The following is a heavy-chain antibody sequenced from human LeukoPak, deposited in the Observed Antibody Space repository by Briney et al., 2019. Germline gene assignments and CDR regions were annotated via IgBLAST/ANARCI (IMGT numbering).Heavy chain of an antibody. CDR3: ARSFGDCCAGCCVPSDY. CDR1: GFTFSSNC. D-gene: IGHD2-15*01. J-gene: IGHJ4*02. Sequence: GGSLRLTCAASGFTFSSNCLSWVRQAPGKGLEWVANIKQDGSDKYYVDSVKGRFTISRDNAKNSLYLQMNTLRAEDTAVYYCARSFGDCCAGCCVPSDYWGRGTMVTVSS. CDR2: IKQDGSDK. V-gene: IGHV3-7*05.